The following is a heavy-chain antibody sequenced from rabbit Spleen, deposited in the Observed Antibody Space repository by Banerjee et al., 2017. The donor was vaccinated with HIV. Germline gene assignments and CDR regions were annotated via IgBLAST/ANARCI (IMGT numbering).Heavy chain of an antibody. D-gene: IGHD6-1*01. CDR1: GFTISSSY. Sequence: QQQLEESGGGLVKPGGTLTLTCKASGFTISSSYCMTWVRQAPGRGLEYIGTIYDGGNTYYASWVNGRFTVSSDNAQNTLYLRLNSLTVADTATYFCARGVMDHNGYLRLWGQGTLVTVS. CDR3: ARGVMDHNGYLRL. CDR2: IYDGGNT. J-gene: IGHJ4*01. V-gene: IGHV1S29*01.